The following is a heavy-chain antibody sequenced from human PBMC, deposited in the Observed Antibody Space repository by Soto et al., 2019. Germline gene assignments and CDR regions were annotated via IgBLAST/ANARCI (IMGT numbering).Heavy chain of an antibody. J-gene: IGHJ4*01. V-gene: IGHV3-23*01. D-gene: IGHD1-1*01. CDR2: ISHSGGTT. CDR1: GFTFNNYA. CDR3: AKGRGQNWNFDY. Sequence: EVQLLESGGGSVQPGGSLRLSCVSSGFTFNNYAMHWVRRPPGKGLEWVSSISHSGGTTYYADSVKGRFAIARDSLLNTLYLQMNSLRAEDTAVYYCAKGRGQNWNFDYWGLGTLVTVSP.